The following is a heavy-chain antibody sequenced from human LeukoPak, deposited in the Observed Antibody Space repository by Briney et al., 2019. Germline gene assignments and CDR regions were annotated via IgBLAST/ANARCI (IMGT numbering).Heavy chain of an antibody. D-gene: IGHD2-21*01. V-gene: IGHV3-23*01. CDR1: GFTFRSHA. CDR2: IYENGGTT. Sequence: GGSLRLSCVGSGFTFRSHAMSWVRQAPEKGLEFVSGIYENGGTTYYADSVKGRFSISRDNSKNTLYLQMDSLRGEDMAVYYCAKDFRIGYSAHFDYWGQGALVTVSS. CDR3: AKDFRIGYSAHFDY. J-gene: IGHJ4*02.